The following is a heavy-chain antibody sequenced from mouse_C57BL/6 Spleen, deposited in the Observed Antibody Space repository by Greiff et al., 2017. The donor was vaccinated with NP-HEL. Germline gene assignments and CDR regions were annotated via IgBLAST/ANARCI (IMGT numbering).Heavy chain of an antibody. CDR3: ARENYLWYFDD. CDR2: IYPSDSET. Sequence: QVQLQQPGAELVRPGSSVKLSCKASGYTFTSYWMDWVKQRPGQGLEWIGNIYPSDSETHYNQKFKDKATFTADKSSSAAYMQLSSLTSEDSAVYYCARENYLWYFDDWGTGTTVTVSS. CDR1: GYTFTSYW. V-gene: IGHV1-61*01. D-gene: IGHD1-1*01. J-gene: IGHJ1*03.